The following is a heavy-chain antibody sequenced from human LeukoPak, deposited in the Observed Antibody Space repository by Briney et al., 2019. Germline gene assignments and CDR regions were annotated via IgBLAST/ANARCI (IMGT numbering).Heavy chain of an antibody. D-gene: IGHD3-22*01. CDR3: AKSNGYGLIDI. CDR1: GFTFSSCA. CDR2: IFYSGST. J-gene: IGHJ3*02. Sequence: GSLRLSCAASGFTFSSCAMSWVRQPPGKALEWIGNIFYSGSTYYSPSLKSRVTISLDTSRNQFSLKLNSVTAADTAVYYRAKSNGYGLIDIWGQGTMVTVSS. V-gene: IGHV4-59*12.